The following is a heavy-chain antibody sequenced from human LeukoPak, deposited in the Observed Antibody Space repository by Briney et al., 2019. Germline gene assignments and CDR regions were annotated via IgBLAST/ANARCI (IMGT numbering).Heavy chain of an antibody. D-gene: IGHD6-13*01. CDR1: GDSISSGSYY. CDR3: ARVVTGYSRVYNWFDP. J-gene: IGHJ5*02. CDR2: IYTSGST. Sequence: SQTLSLTCTVSGDSISSGSYYWSWIRQPAGKVLEWIGRIYTSGSTNYNPSLKSRVTISVDTSKNQFSLKLSSVTAADTAVYYCARVVTGYSRVYNWFDPWGQGTLVTVSS. V-gene: IGHV4-61*02.